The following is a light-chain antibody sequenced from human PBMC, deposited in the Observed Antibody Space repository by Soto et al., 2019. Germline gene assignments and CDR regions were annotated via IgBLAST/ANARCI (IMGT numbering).Light chain of an antibody. CDR1: LSFGSW. CDR3: QQYESYMT. J-gene: IGKJ1*01. V-gene: IGKV1-5*01. Sequence: DIRMTQSPATLSASVGDRVSITCRASLSFGSWLAWYQQKPGKAPKLLIYDAASLESGVPARFSGSGSGTEFTLTISSLQPDDSATYYCQQYESYMTFGQGTKVDIK. CDR2: DAA.